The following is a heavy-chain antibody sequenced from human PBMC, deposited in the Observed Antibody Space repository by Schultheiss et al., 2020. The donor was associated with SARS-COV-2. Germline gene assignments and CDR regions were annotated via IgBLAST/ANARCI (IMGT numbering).Heavy chain of an antibody. Sequence: SQTLSLTCTVSGGSISSYYWSWIRQPPGKGLEWIGEINHSGSTNYNPSLKSRVTISVDTSKNQFSLKLSSVTAADTAVYYCARVGYGGNSLIYFDYWGQGTLVTVSS. D-gene: IGHD4-23*01. CDR3: ARVGYGGNSLIYFDY. V-gene: IGHV4-34*09. CDR2: INHSGST. J-gene: IGHJ4*02. CDR1: GGSISSYY.